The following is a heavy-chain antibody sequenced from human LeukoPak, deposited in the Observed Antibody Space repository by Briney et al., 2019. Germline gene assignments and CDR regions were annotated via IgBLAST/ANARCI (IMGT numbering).Heavy chain of an antibody. CDR1: GYSISSGYY. V-gene: IGHV4-38-2*02. CDR3: ARVGSGSGSYANEYFQH. CDR2: IYHSGST. D-gene: IGHD3-10*01. J-gene: IGHJ1*01. Sequence: SETLSLTCTVSGYSISSGYYWGWIRQPPGKGLEWIGSIYHSGSTYYNPSLKSRVTISVDTSKNQFSLKLSSVTASDTAVYYCARVGSGSGSYANEYFQHWGQGTLVTVSS.